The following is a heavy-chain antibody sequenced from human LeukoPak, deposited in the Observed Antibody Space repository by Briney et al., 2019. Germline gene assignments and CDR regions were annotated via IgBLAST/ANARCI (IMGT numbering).Heavy chain of an antibody. J-gene: IGHJ4*02. V-gene: IGHV1-2*02. CDR3: AREGSGWYGNFDY. CDR1: AYTFTGYY. D-gene: IGHD6-19*01. CDR2: INPDSGGT. Sequence: ASVKVSCKASAYTFTGYYMHWVRQAPGRELEWMGWINPDSGGTNYAQKFQGRVTMTRDTSISTAYMEVSRLRSDDTAVYYCAREGSGWYGNFDYWGQGTLVTVSS.